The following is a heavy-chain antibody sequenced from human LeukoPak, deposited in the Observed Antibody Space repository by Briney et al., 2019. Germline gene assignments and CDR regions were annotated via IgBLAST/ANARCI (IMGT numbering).Heavy chain of an antibody. CDR2: ISYDGSNK. D-gene: IGHD4-23*01. V-gene: IGHV3-30*18. CDR3: AKDTPNYGGKGGLDY. CDR1: GFTFSRYD. J-gene: IGHJ4*02. Sequence: GGSLRLSCAASGFTFSRYDLSWVRQAPGKGLEWVAVISYDGSNKYYADSVKGRFTISRDNSKNTLYLQMNSLRAEDTAVYYCAKDTPNYGGKGGLDYWGQGTLVTVSS.